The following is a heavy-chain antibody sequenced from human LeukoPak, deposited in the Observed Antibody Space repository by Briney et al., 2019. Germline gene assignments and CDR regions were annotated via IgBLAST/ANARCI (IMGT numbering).Heavy chain of an antibody. J-gene: IGHJ4*02. CDR3: ARPDDSESFYRANHY. D-gene: IGHD3-10*01. Sequence: GGSQRLSCAASGFSFNTYPMHWVRQAPGKGLEWVAVISNDGNNKYYADSVKGRFTISRDNSNNTLSLQMNGLRVEDTAVYYCARPDDSESFYRANHYWGRGTLVTVS. CDR2: ISNDGNNK. V-gene: IGHV3-30*04. CDR1: GFSFNTYP.